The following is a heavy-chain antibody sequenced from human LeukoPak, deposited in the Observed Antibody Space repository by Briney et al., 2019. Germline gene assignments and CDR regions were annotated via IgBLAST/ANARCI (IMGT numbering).Heavy chain of an antibody. D-gene: IGHD3-16*01. CDR3: AREALSMLTSSYYYYYGMDV. CDR2: IIPIFGTA. V-gene: IGHV1-69*13. J-gene: IGHJ6*04. CDR1: GGTFSSYA. Sequence: ASVKVSCKASGGTFSSYAISWVRQAPGQGLEWMGGIIPIFGTANYAQKFQGRVTITADESTSTAYMELSSLRSEDTAVYYCAREALSMLTSSYYYYYGMDVWGKETTVTVSS.